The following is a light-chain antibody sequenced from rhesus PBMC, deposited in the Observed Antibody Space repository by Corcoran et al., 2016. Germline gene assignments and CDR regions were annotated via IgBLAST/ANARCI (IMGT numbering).Light chain of an antibody. CDR3: LQHSNWWT. Sequence: EIVMTQSPATLSLSPGERATPSCRASQSVSSSLAWYQQKPGQAPRLLIYGATSRAPGIPDRVSGRGSGTDVPLTIRSMEPEDVAVYYCLQHSNWWTFGQGTKVEIK. J-gene: IGKJ1*01. CDR2: GAT. V-gene: IGKV3-24*01. CDR1: QSVSSS.